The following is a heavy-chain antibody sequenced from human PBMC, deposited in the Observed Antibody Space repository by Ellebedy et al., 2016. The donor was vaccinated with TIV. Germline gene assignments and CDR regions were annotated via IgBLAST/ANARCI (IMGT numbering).Heavy chain of an antibody. CDR3: ARTTVTTSYYYYGMDV. D-gene: IGHD4-17*01. CDR2: IYYSGST. V-gene: IGHV4-30-4*01. J-gene: IGHJ6*02. Sequence: SETLSLXXTVSGGSISSGDYYWSWIRQPPGKGLEWIGYIYYSGSTYYNPSLKSRVTISVDTSKNQFSLKLSSVTAADTAVYYCARTTVTTSYYYYGMDVWGQGTTVTVSS. CDR1: GGSISSGDYY.